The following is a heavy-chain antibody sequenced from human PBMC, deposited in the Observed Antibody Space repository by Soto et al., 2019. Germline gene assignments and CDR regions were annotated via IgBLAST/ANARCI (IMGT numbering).Heavy chain of an antibody. CDR3: AREAVEGSWLPPYGMDV. Sequence: QVQLVQSGAEVKKPGSSVKVSCKASGGTFSSYAISWVRQAPGQGLEWMGGIIPIFGTANYAQKFQGRVTITADKSTSTAYVELSSLRSEDTAVYYCAREAVEGSWLPPYGMDVWGQGTTVTVSS. J-gene: IGHJ6*02. D-gene: IGHD6-19*01. CDR1: GGTFSSYA. CDR2: IIPIFGTA. V-gene: IGHV1-69*06.